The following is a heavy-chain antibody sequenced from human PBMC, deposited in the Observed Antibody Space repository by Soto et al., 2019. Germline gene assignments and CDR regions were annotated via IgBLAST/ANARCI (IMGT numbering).Heavy chain of an antibody. CDR3: ARGHVNIVAATDY. CDR1: GFTFSGHA. CDR2: ISPNGGST. V-gene: IGHV3-64*01. J-gene: IGHJ4*02. Sequence: EVQLVESGGGLVQPGGSLRLSCAASGFTFSGHAMHWVRQAPGKGLEFVSAISPNGGSTYYANSVKRSFTVSRDNSKNTLYLQMGSLRAEDMAVYYCARGHVNIVAATDYWGQGTLVTVSS. D-gene: IGHD5-12*01.